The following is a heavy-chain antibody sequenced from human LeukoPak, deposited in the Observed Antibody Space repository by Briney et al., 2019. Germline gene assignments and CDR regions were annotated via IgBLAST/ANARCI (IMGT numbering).Heavy chain of an antibody. V-gene: IGHV3-21*01. D-gene: IGHD2-2*01. J-gene: IGHJ5*02. CDR1: GFTLSSYS. CDR2: ISSSSSYI. CDR3: ARGGIVVPAPRFDP. Sequence: NPGGPLRLSCAASGFTLSSYSMNWVRQAPGKGLEWVSSISSSSSYIYYADSVKGRFTISRDNAKNSLYLQMNSLRAEDTAVYYCARGGIVVPAPRFDPWGQGTLVTVSS.